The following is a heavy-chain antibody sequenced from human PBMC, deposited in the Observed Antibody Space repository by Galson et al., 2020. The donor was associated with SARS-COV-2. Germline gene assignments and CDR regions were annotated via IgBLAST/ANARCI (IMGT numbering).Heavy chain of an antibody. CDR3: ATVPLGCSGGSCYDVDY. CDR1: GYTLTELS. CDR2: FDPEDGET. J-gene: IGHJ4*02. Sequence: ASVKVSCKVSGYTLTELSMHWVRQAPGKGLEWMGGFDPEDGETIYAQKFQGRVTMTEDTSTDTAYMELSSLRSEDTAVYYCATVPLGCSGGSCYDVDYWGQGTLVTVSS. V-gene: IGHV1-24*01. D-gene: IGHD2-15*01.